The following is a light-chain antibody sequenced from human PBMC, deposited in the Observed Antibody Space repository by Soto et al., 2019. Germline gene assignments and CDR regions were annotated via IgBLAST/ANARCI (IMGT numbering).Light chain of an antibody. V-gene: IGLV2-14*01. CDR3: SSYTSSSTPYV. J-gene: IGLJ1*01. Sequence: QSALTQPASVSGSPGQSITISCTGTSSDVGGYNYVSWYQQHPVKAPKLMIYDVTNRPSGVSDRFSGSKSGNTASLTISGLQAEDEADYYCSSYTSSSTPYVFGTGTKVTVL. CDR2: DVT. CDR1: SSDVGGYNY.